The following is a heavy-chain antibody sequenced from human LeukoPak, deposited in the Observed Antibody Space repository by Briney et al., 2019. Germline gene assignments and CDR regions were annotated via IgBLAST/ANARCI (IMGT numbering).Heavy chain of an antibody. D-gene: IGHD3-10*02. V-gene: IGHV4-4*09. CDR3: ARHVHMYYYYYMDV. CDR2: IYTSGST. Sequence: SETLSLTCTVSGGSINSYYWSWIRQPPGKGLEWIGYIYTSGSTNYNPSLKSRVTISVDTSKNQFSLKLSSVTAADTAVYYCARHVHMYYYYYMDVWGKGTTVTVSS. CDR1: GGSINSYY. J-gene: IGHJ6*03.